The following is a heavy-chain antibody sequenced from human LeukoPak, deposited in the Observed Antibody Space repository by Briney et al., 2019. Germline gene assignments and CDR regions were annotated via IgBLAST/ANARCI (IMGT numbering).Heavy chain of an antibody. V-gene: IGHV4-59*12. D-gene: IGHD7-27*01. J-gene: IGHJ6*03. CDR3: AREATGVSSLLYYYYYMDV. CDR1: GGSISSYY. CDR2: IYYSGST. Sequence: PSETLSLTCTVSGGSISSYYWSWIRQPPGKGLEWIGYIYYSGSTNYNPSLKSRVTISVDTSKNQFSLKLSSVTAADTAVYYCAREATGVSSLLYYYYYMDVWGKGTTVTVSS.